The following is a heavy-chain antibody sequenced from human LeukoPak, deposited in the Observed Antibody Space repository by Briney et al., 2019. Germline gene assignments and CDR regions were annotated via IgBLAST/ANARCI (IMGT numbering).Heavy chain of an antibody. V-gene: IGHV1-69*13. J-gene: IGHJ4*02. Sequence: SVKVSCKASGGTFSSYAISWVRQAPGQGLEWMGGIIPIFGAANYAQKFQGRVTITADESTSTAYMELSSLRSEDTAVYYCARALQAEYQLAAYWGQGTLVTVSP. CDR2: IIPIFGAA. CDR1: GGTFSSYA. D-gene: IGHD2-2*01. CDR3: ARALQAEYQLAAY.